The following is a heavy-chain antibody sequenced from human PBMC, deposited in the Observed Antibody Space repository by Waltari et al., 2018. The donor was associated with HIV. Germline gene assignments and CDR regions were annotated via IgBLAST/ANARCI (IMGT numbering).Heavy chain of an antibody. D-gene: IGHD3-10*01. Sequence: EVQLVESGGGLVQPGGSLRLSCAASGFTFSSYWMSWVRQAPGKGLEGGANIKQEERGKYYLDSVNGRFTITRDNAENSLYLQMNSLRAEDMAVYYCARGGFYGSGSKVNWGQGTLVTVSS. V-gene: IGHV3-7*04. J-gene: IGHJ4*02. CDR3: ARGGFYGSGSKVN. CDR2: IKQEERGK. CDR1: GFTFSSYW.